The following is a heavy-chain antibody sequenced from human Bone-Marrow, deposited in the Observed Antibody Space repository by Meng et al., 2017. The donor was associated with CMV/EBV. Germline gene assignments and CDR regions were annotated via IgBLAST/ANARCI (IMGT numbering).Heavy chain of an antibody. V-gene: IGHV2-5*01. CDR3: SLSTGREGIFQGYFDY. D-gene: IGHD1-1*01. CDR2: INWNDDK. J-gene: IGHJ4*02. CDR1: GFSLSTSGVA. Sequence: SGPTLVKPTQTLTLTCTFSGFSLSTSGVAVGWIRQPPGKALEWLALINWNDDKRYSPSLKTRLTFTKDTSKNQVVLRMTNMNPVDTATYYCSLSTGREGIFQGYFDYWGQGTLVTVSS.